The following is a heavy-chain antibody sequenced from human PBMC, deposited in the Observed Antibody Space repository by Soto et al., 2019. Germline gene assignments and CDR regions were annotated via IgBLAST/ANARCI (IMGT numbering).Heavy chain of an antibody. D-gene: IGHD3-10*01. CDR3: ARDFDASGSYFTNY. Sequence: QVQLVQSWAEVKKPGASVTVSCKTSGSTCSRIGTSWVLQSPGQEIEWMGWISPHKGDTNYAQRLKDRVTMTTDPSSSTAYMKLRSLRSDDTDVYLCARDFDASGSYFTNYWGQGTLVTVSS. J-gene: IGHJ4*02. V-gene: IGHV1-18*01. CDR2: ISPHKGDT. CDR1: GSTCSRIG.